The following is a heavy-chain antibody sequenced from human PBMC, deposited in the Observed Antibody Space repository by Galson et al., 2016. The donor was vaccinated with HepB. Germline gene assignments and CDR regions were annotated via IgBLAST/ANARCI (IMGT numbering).Heavy chain of an antibody. CDR2: IFHIGST. CDR3: ARFGGDWGF. CDR1: GGPISSNRYY. D-gene: IGHD2-21*02. Sequence: SETLSLTCTVSGGPISSNRYYWGWIRQPPGKGLEWIGSIFHIGSTYYNASLKSRATISVDTSKSQSSLKLRSLTATDTAVYYCARFGGDWGFWGQGTLVTVSS. V-gene: IGHV4-39*01. J-gene: IGHJ4*02.